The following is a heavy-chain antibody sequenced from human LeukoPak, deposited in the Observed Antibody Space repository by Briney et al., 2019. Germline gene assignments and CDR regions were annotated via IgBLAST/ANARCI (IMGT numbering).Heavy chain of an antibody. CDR2: ISSSSSYI. V-gene: IGHV3-21*01. CDR1: GFTFSSYS. CDR3: ASGYYDFWSGQGDY. J-gene: IGHJ4*02. D-gene: IGHD3-3*01. Sequence: GGSLRLSCAASGFTFSSYSMSWVRQAPGKGLEWVSSISSSSSYIYYADSVKGRFTISRDNAKNSLYLQMNSLRAEDTAVYYCASGYYDFWSGQGDYWGQGTLVTVSS.